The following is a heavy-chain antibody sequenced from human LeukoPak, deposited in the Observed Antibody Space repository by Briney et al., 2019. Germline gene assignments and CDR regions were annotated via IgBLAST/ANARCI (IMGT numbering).Heavy chain of an antibody. CDR2: IYYSGST. Sequence: SETLSLTCTVSGGSISSSSYYWGWIRQPPGKGLEWIGSIYYSGSTYYNPSLKSRVTISVDTSKNQFSLKLSSVTAADTAVYYCARIYSSGWYYFDYWGQGTLVTVSS. D-gene: IGHD6-19*01. CDR1: GGSISSSSYY. CDR3: ARIYSSGWYYFDY. V-gene: IGHV4-39*01. J-gene: IGHJ4*02.